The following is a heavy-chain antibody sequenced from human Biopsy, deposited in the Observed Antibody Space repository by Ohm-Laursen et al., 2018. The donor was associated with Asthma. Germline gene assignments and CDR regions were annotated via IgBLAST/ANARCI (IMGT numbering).Heavy chain of an antibody. Sequence: SLRLSCAASGFTFSSYSMHWVRQAPAKGLEWVSSISASGVRTFYADSVKGRFTVSRDSSRNTLYLQLSTLRVEDTAVYFCAKITTDRQKANNWFDPWGQGTLVTVSS. J-gene: IGHJ5*02. CDR3: AKITTDRQKANNWFDP. CDR1: GFTFSSYS. D-gene: IGHD3-22*01. V-gene: IGHV3-23*01. CDR2: ISASGVRT.